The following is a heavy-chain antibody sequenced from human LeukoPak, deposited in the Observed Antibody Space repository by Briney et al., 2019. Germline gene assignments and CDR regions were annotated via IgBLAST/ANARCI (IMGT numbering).Heavy chain of an antibody. CDR2: INHSGST. D-gene: IGHD5/OR15-5a*01. V-gene: IGHV4-34*01. CDR3: ARSTARRRFDP. J-gene: IGHJ5*02. Sequence: SETLSLTCAVYGGFFSGYYWSWIRQPPGKGLEWIGEINHSGSTNYNPSLKSRVTISVDKSKNQFSLKLSSVTAADTAVYYCARSTARRRFDPWGQGTLVTVSS. CDR1: GGFFSGYY.